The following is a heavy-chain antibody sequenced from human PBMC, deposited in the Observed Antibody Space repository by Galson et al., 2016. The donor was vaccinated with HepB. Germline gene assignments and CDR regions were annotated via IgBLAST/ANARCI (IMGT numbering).Heavy chain of an antibody. J-gene: IGHJ4*02. CDR3: ARDDFWTGPPSASFSFDY. D-gene: IGHD3/OR15-3a*01. CDR1: GFIFNNYA. V-gene: IGHV3-30-3*01. Sequence: SLRLSCAASGFIFNNYAMHWVRQAPGKGLEWVAVISDDGSNTYYAESVKGRFTISRDNSKNTLYLQMNSLRAEDTAVFYCARDDFWTGPPSASFSFDYWGQGTLVTVSS. CDR2: ISDDGSNT.